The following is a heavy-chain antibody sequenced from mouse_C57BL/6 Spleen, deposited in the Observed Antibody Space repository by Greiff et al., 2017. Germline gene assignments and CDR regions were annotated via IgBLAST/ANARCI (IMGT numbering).Heavy chain of an antibody. CDR1: GFTFSSYA. V-gene: IGHV5-4*01. D-gene: IGHD1-1*01. CDR3: AREGVYYGSSSWYFDV. CDR2: ISDGGSYT. J-gene: IGHJ1*03. Sequence: EVKLMESGGGLVKPGGSLKLSCAASGFTFSSYAMSWVRQTPEKRPEWVATISDGGSYTYYPDNVKGRFTISRDNAKNNLYLQMSHLKSEDTAMYYCAREGVYYGSSSWYFDVWGTGTTVTVSS.